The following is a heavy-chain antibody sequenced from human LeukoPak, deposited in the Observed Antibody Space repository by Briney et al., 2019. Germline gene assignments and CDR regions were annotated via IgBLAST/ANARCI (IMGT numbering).Heavy chain of an antibody. J-gene: IGHJ6*02. CDR2: ISGSGGST. CDR1: GFTFSSYA. D-gene: IGHD3-3*01. CDR3: AREGYYDFWSGYLRGYYYYGMDV. Sequence: GGSLRLSCAASGFTFSSYAMSWVRQAPGKGLEWVSAISGSGGSTYYADSVKGRFTISRDNAKNSLYLQMNSLRDEDTAVYYCAREGYYDFWSGYLRGYYYYGMDVWGQGTTVTVSS. V-gene: IGHV3-23*01.